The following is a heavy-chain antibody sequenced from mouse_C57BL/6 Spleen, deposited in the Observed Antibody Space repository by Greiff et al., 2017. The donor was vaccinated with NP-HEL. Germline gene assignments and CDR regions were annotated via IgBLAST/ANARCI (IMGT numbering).Heavy chain of an antibody. Sequence: EVQLQESGPGLVKPSQSLSLTCSVTGYSITSGYYWNWIRQFPGNKLEWMGYISYDGSNNYNPSLKNRISITRDTSKNQFFLNLNSVTTEDTATYNCARDSSGYEDMDYWGQGTSVTVSS. CDR2: ISYDGSN. D-gene: IGHD3-2*02. J-gene: IGHJ4*01. CDR3: ARDSSGYEDMDY. V-gene: IGHV3-6*01. CDR1: GYSITSGYY.